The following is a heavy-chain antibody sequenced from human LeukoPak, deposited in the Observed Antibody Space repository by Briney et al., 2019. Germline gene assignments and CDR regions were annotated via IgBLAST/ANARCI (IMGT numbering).Heavy chain of an antibody. J-gene: IGHJ3*01. CDR1: GFTFSSYW. CDR3: ARDFLHLGG. CDR2: INTDGSST. D-gene: IGHD3-16*01. V-gene: IGHV3-74*01. Sequence: GGSLRLSCAASGFTFSSYWMHWVRQVPGKGLVWVSRINTDGSSTSYVDSVKGRFTISRDNAKNTLYLQMNSLRVEDTAVYYCARDFLHLGGWGQGTMVTVSS.